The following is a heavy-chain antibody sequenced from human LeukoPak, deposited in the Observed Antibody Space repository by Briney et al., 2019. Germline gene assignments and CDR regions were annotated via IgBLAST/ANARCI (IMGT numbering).Heavy chain of an antibody. J-gene: IGHJ5*02. CDR3: ARRLTQYDCFDP. CDR2: TYYRSTWYN. V-gene: IGHV6-1*01. D-gene: IGHD2-2*01. CDR1: GDSVSSNSVT. Sequence: SQTPSLTCAISGDSVSSNSVTWDWIRQSPSRGLEWLGRTYYRSTWYNDYAVSVRGRITVNPDTSKNQFSLHLNSVTPEDTAVYYCARRLTQYDCFDPWGQGILVTVSS.